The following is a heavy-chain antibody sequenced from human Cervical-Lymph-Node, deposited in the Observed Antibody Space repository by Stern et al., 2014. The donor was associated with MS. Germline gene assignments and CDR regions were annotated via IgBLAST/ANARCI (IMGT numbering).Heavy chain of an antibody. CDR1: GFSFNDYY. Sequence: QLGESGGGLGKPGGSLRLSCAASGFSFNDYYMSWIRQAPGKGLAWISYISTSGSETQYADSMKGRFTIFRDNAKNSLYLQMNSLRAEDTAVYYCARQIVVTGLFDYWGQGALVTVSS. D-gene: IGHD2-21*02. J-gene: IGHJ4*01. V-gene: IGHV3-11*01. CDR2: ISTSGSET. CDR3: ARQIVVTGLFDY.